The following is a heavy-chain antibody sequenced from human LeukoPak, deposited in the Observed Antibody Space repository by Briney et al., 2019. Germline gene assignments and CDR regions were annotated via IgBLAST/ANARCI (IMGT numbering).Heavy chain of an antibody. J-gene: IGHJ4*02. V-gene: IGHV4-59*01. CDR2: IYYSGST. CDR1: GGSISSYY. Sequence: PSETLSLTCTVSGGSISSYYWSWIRQPPGKGLEWIGYIYYSGSTNYNPSLKSRVTISVDTSKNQFSLKLSSVTAADTAVYYCAGGPPPYFDYWGQGTLVTVSS. CDR3: AGGPPPYFDY.